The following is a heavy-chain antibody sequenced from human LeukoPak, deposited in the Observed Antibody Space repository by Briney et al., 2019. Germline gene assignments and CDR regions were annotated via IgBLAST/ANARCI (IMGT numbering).Heavy chain of an antibody. D-gene: IGHD3-10*01. CDR2: ISVSSNTI. CDR3: ARGRITMVRGVISNYFDY. V-gene: IGHV3-48*04. CDR1: GFTFSTYS. J-gene: IGHJ4*02. Sequence: GGSLRLSCAASGFTFSTYSMNWVRQAPGKGLEWVSYISVSSNTIYYADSVKGRFTISRDNAKNSLYLQMNSLRAEDTAVYYCARGRITMVRGVISNYFDYWGQGTLVTVSS.